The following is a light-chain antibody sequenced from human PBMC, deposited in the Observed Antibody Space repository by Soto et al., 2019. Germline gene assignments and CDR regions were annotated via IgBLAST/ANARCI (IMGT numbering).Light chain of an antibody. CDR2: DVT. CDR1: SSDVGGYNF. V-gene: IGLV2-14*01. J-gene: IGLJ1*01. CDR3: SSYTSISTYV. Sequence: QSVLTQPASVSGSPGQSITISCTGTSSDVGGYNFVSWYQQHPDKAPKLMIYDVTNRPSGVSNRFSGSKSGNTASLTISGLQAEDEADYSCSSYTSISTYVFGTMTKVTDL.